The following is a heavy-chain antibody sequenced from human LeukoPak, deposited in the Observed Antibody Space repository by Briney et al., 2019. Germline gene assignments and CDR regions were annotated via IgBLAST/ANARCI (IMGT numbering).Heavy chain of an antibody. D-gene: IGHD6-19*01. Sequence: ASVKVSCKASGYPFINYYMHWVRQAPGQGLEWMGIINPSGGSTSYAQTFQGRVTMTRDTSTSTVYMELSSLGSEDTAVYYCARAQAWDSSDPNWFDPWGQGTLVTVSS. J-gene: IGHJ5*02. CDR2: INPSGGST. CDR3: ARAQAWDSSDPNWFDP. CDR1: GYPFINYY. V-gene: IGHV1-46*01.